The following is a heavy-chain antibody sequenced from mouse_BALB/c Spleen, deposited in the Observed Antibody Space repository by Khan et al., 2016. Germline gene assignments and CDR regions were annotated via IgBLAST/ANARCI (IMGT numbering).Heavy chain of an antibody. CDR2: IYPYNGGT. CDR1: GYTFTDYN. V-gene: IGHV1S29*02. CDR3: ARSLGLGGDY. Sequence: VQLQESGPELVKPGASVKISCKASGYTFTDYNIHWVKQSPGKSLEWIGYIYPYNGGTGYNQMFKSKATLTVDSSSSPAHRELRSLTSEDSAVYYCARSLGLGGDYWGQGTTLTVSS. J-gene: IGHJ2*01. D-gene: IGHD3-1*01.